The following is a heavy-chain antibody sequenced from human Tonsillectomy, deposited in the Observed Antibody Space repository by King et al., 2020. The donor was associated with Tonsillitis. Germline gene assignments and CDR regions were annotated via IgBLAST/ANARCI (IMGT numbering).Heavy chain of an antibody. J-gene: IGHJ3*02. Sequence: VQLVESGTEVKKPGASMKVSCKASGYTFTTYFMHWVRQAPGQGLEWIGIINPSGGRTTYGQKFQGIINITRDTSTSTVYMELNSLTSEDTDTYYCARRDIETAGAFDIWGQGTVVIVSS. CDR1: GYTFTTYF. CDR2: INPSGGRT. V-gene: IGHV1-46*01. D-gene: IGHD2-15*01. CDR3: ARRDIETAGAFDI.